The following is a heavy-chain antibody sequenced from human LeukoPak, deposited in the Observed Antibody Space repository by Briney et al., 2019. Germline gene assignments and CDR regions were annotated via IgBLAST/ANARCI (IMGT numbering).Heavy chain of an antibody. J-gene: IGHJ4*02. CDR3: ARAANYDSLTGFTH. CDR2: MSYSGDS. CDR1: GGSISSYY. V-gene: IGHV4-30-4*01. D-gene: IGHD3-9*01. Sequence: PSETLSLTCTVSGGSISSYYWSWIRQPPGKGLEWIAYMSYSGDSHYNPSLRSRVTLSVDMSKNQFSLKLTSVTAADTAVYYCARAANYDSLTGFTHWGQGTLVTVSS.